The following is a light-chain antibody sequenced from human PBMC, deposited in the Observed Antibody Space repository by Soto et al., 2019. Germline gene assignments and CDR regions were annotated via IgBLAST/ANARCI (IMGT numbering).Light chain of an antibody. Sequence: DTRMAQAPYTLSGSVGKRFTITCRASQTISSWLAWYQQKPGRGPKLLIYDASNLEAGVPSRFSGSGSGTEFTLTISSLQSEDFAIHYCQQYHSWSPITVGQGTRLEIK. J-gene: IGKJ5*01. CDR3: QQYHSWSPIT. V-gene: IGKV1-5*01. CDR1: QTISSW. CDR2: DAS.